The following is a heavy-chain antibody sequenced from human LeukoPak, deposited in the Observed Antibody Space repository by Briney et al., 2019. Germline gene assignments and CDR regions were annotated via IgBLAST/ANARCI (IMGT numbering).Heavy chain of an antibody. CDR1: GYTFTSYG. CDR3: ARSYCSGGSCYQGAFDI. Sequence: ASVKVSCKASGYTFTSYGISWVRQAPGQGLEWMGWISAYNGNTNYAQKLQGRVTMTRDTSISTAYMELSRLRSDDTAVYYCARSYCSGGSCYQGAFDIWGQGTMVTVSS. J-gene: IGHJ3*02. CDR2: ISAYNGNT. D-gene: IGHD2-15*01. V-gene: IGHV1-18*01.